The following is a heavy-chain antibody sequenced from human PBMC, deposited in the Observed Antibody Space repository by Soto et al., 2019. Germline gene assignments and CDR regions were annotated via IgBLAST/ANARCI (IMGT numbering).Heavy chain of an antibody. V-gene: IGHV1-8*01. CDR2: VNHNSGNT. J-gene: IGHJ4*02. CDR3: GREVGARRLDY. CDR1: GYTFTSYD. D-gene: IGHD1-26*01. Sequence: QVQLVQSGAEVKKPGASVKVSCKASGYTFTSYDINWVRQATGQGLERMGWVNHNSGNTGYAQKFQGRFTMTRNTSISTADMELSSLRSEDTAVYYCGREVGARRLDYWCQGTLVTVSS.